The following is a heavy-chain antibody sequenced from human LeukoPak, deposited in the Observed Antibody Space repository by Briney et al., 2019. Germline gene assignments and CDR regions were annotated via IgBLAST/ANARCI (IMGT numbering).Heavy chain of an antibody. V-gene: IGHV3-21*01. Sequence: PGGSLRLSCAASGFTFSSYSMNWVRQAPGKGLEWVSSISSSSSYIYYADLVKGRFTISRDNAKNSLYLQMNSLRAEDTAVYYCARDGLRFLEWIPTGITGAFDIWGQGTMVTVSS. J-gene: IGHJ3*02. CDR2: ISSSSSYI. CDR3: ARDGLRFLEWIPTGITGAFDI. CDR1: GFTFSSYS. D-gene: IGHD3-3*01.